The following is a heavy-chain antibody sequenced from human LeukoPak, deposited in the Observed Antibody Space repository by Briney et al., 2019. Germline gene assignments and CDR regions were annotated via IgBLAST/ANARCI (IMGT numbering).Heavy chain of an antibody. CDR1: GYSFTSGHY. CDR3: ARYFLRGFDY. Sequence: SETLSLTCSVSGYSFTSGHYWGWIRQPPGKGLEWIANIYHTGIPHYTPSLKSRVTISVDTSKNQFSLKLSSVTAADTAVYYCARYFLRGFDYWGQGALVTVSS. J-gene: IGHJ4*02. V-gene: IGHV4-38-2*01. D-gene: IGHD3-9*01. CDR2: IYHTGIP.